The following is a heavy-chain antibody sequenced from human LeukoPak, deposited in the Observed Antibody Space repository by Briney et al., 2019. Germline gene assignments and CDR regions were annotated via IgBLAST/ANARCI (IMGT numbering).Heavy chain of an antibody. D-gene: IGHD3-16*01. CDR1: GGSISSYY. V-gene: IGHV4-59*01. Sequence: SETLSLTCTVSGGSISSYYWSWIRQPPGKGLEWIGYIYYSGSTNYNPSLKSRVTISVDTSKNQFSLKLSSVTAADTAVYYCARISAGDSFDYWGQGTLVTVSS. J-gene: IGHJ4*02. CDR3: ARISAGDSFDY. CDR2: IYYSGST.